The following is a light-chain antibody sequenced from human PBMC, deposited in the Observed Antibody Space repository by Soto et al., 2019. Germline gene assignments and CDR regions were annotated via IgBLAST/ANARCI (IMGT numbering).Light chain of an antibody. J-gene: IGLJ3*02. CDR3: QSYDISLSGSV. V-gene: IGLV1-40*01. Sequence: QSVLTQPPSVSGAPGQRVTISCTGSSSNIGAGYVHWYQQLPGTAPKLLIYGNSNRPSGVPDRFSGSKSGTSASLAITGLQAEDEADYHCQSYDISLSGSVFGGGTKLTVL. CDR1: SSNIGAGYV. CDR2: GNS.